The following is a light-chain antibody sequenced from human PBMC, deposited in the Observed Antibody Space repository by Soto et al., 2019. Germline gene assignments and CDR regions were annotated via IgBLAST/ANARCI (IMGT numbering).Light chain of an antibody. CDR1: QSISSNF. Sequence: DIVLTQSPGTLSLYPGEGATLSCRASQSISSNFLAWYQQKRGQAPRLLIHGASNRATGIPDRCSGSGSGTDFTLTITILEHEDFAVYYCQQYGGSLRTFGQGTKVEVK. V-gene: IGKV3-20*01. CDR2: GAS. CDR3: QQYGGSLRT. J-gene: IGKJ1*01.